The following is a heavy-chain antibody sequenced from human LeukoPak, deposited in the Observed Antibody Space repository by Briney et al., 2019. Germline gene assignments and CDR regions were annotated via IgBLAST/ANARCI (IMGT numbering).Heavy chain of an antibody. D-gene: IGHD2-15*01. CDR1: GFTFSNYA. Sequence: PGGSLRLSCAASGFTFSNYAMSWVRQAPGKGLEWVSSIVVSGGSTYYAVSVKGRFTISRDNSKNTLYLQMNSLRAEDTAVYYCARDDPYCSGGSCYSGAFDPWGQGTLVTVSS. CDR3: ARDDPYCSGGSCYSGAFDP. V-gene: IGHV3-23*01. CDR2: IVVSGGST. J-gene: IGHJ5*02.